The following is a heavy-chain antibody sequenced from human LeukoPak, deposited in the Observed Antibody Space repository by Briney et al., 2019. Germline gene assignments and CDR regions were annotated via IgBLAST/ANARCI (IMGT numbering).Heavy chain of an antibody. CDR3: ARGSGGYYGSGRRYYYGMDV. D-gene: IGHD3-22*01. CDR1: GFTVSSNY. V-gene: IGHV3-66*01. CDR2: IYSGGST. Sequence: GGSLRLSCAASGFTVSSNYMSWVRQAPGKGLEWVSVIYSGGSTYHADSVKGRFTISRDNSKNTLYLQMNSLRAEDTAVYYCARGSGGYYGSGRRYYYGMDVWGQGTTVTVSS. J-gene: IGHJ6*02.